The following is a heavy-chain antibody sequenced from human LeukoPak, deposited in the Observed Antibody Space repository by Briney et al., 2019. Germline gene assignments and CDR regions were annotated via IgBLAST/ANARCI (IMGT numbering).Heavy chain of an antibody. Sequence: ASVKVSCKASGYTFTSYDIHWVRQATGQGLEWMGWMNPNSGNTGYAQKFQGRVTMTRNTSISTAYMELSSLRSEDTAVYYCARVGDGLLRSEYWGQGTLVTVSS. CDR2: MNPNSGNT. CDR1: GYTFTSYD. D-gene: IGHD2-15*01. J-gene: IGHJ4*02. V-gene: IGHV1-8*01. CDR3: ARVGDGLLRSEY.